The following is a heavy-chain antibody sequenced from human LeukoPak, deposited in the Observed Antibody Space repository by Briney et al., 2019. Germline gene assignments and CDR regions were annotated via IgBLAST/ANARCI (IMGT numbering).Heavy chain of an antibody. V-gene: IGHV1-8*02. D-gene: IGHD4-17*01. CDR3: ARDTYGDYYFDY. J-gene: IGHJ4*02. CDR2: MNPNSGNT. CDR1: GYTFTSYD. Sequence: GASVKVSCKASGYTFTSYDINWVRQATGQGLEWMGWMNPNSGNTSYAQKFQGRVTMTRDMSTSTVYMELSSLRSEDTAVYYCARDTYGDYYFDYWGQGTLVTVSS.